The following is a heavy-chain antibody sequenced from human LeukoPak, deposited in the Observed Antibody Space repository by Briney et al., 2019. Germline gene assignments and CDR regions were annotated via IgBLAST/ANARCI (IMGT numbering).Heavy chain of an antibody. J-gene: IGHJ4*02. Sequence: PGRSLRLSCAASGFTFSSYAMHWVRQAPGKGLEWVAVISYDGSNKYYADSVKGRFTISRDNSKNTLYPQMNSLRAEDTAVYYCARDPYYYGSGSYYNLNYFDYWGQGTLVTVSS. CDR1: GFTFSSYA. CDR3: ARDPYYYGSGSYYNLNYFDY. V-gene: IGHV3-30-3*01. D-gene: IGHD3-10*01. CDR2: ISYDGSNK.